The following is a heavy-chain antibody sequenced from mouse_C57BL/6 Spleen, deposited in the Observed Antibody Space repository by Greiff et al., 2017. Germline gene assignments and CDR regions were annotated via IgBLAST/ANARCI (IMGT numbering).Heavy chain of an antibody. CDR3: ARFGGSSPWFSY. D-gene: IGHD1-1*01. V-gene: IGHV1-69*01. J-gene: IGHJ3*01. Sequence: QVQLKQPGAELVMPGASVKLSCKASGYTFTSYWMHWVKQRPGQGLEWIGEIDPSDSYTNYNQKFKGKATLTVDKSSSTAYMQLSSLTSEDSAVYYCARFGGSSPWFSYWGQRTLVSVSA. CDR1: GYTFTSYW. CDR2: IDPSDSYT.